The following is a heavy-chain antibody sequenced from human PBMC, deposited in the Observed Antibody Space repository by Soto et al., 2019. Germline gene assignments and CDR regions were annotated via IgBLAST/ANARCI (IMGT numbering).Heavy chain of an antibody. CDR1: GFTLRDYW. J-gene: IGHJ4*02. CDR3: TRDPAPSGWYDY. Sequence: GGSLRLSCAASGFTLRDYWMHWVRQAPGKGLVWVSRINSDGSSTSYADSVKGRFIISRDSAKNMLYLQMNSLRAEDTALYYCTRDPAPSGWYDYWGRGTLVTVSS. CDR2: INSDGSST. V-gene: IGHV3-74*01. D-gene: IGHD6-19*01.